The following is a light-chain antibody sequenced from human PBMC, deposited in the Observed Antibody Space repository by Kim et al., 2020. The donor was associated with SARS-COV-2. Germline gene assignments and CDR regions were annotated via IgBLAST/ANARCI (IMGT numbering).Light chain of an antibody. CDR1: QSFSSW. Sequence: IQMTQSPSTLSASVGDRVTITCRASQSFSSWLAWYQQKPGKVPKLLIYKTSILENGVPSRFSGSGSGTEFTLTISSLQPDDFATYYCQQYNNFPITFDQGTRLEIK. CDR2: KTS. J-gene: IGKJ5*01. V-gene: IGKV1-5*03. CDR3: QQYNNFPIT.